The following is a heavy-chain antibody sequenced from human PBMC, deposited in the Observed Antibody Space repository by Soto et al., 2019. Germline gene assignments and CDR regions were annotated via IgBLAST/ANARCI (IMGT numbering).Heavy chain of an antibody. CDR2: ISAHNGNT. D-gene: IGHD1-1*01. CDR1: GYTFTSYG. Sequence: QVHLVQSGAEGKKPGASVKVSCKASGYTFTSYGITWGRQAPGQGLEWMGWISAHNGNTDYAQKLQGRVIVTRDTSTSTAYMELRSLRSDDTAVYYCARGRYGDYWGQGALVTVSS. CDR3: ARGRYGDY. V-gene: IGHV1-18*01. J-gene: IGHJ4*02.